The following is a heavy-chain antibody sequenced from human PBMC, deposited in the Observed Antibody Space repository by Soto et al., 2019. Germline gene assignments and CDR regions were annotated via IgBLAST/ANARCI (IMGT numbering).Heavy chain of an antibody. CDR1: GGSISSYY. Sequence: QVQLQESGPGLVKPSETLSLTCTVSGGSISSYYWSWIRQPPGKGLEWIGYIYYSGSTNYNPSLKSRVTISVDPSKNQFALKLSSVTAADTAVYYCARAGCISTSCYPFDYWGQGTLVTVSS. V-gene: IGHV4-59*01. CDR3: ARAGCISTSCYPFDY. J-gene: IGHJ4*02. D-gene: IGHD2-2*01. CDR2: IYYSGST.